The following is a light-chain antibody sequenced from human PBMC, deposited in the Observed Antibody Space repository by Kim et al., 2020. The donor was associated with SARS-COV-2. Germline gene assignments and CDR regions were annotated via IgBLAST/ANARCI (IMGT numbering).Light chain of an antibody. CDR1: KLGDKY. J-gene: IGLJ2*01. CDR3: QAWDSSTVV. V-gene: IGLV3-1*01. Sequence: VSPGQTARVTCSGDKLGDKYACWYQQKPGQSPVLVIYQDSKRPSGIPERFSGSNSGNTATLTISGTQAMDEADYYCQAWDSSTVVFGGGTQLTVL. CDR2: QDS.